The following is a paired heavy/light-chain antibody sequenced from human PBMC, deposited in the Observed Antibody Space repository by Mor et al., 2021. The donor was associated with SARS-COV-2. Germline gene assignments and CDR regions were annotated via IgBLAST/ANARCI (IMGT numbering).Light chain of an antibody. CDR3: QQRDT. CDR2: DAS. J-gene: IGKJ3*01. Sequence: EIVLTQSPATLSLSPGERATLSCRASQSVSSYLAWYQQKPGQAPRLLIYDASNRATGIPARFSGSGSGTDFTLTISSLEPEDFAVYYCQQRDTFGPGTKVDIK. V-gene: IGKV3-11*01. CDR1: QSVSSY.
Heavy chain of an antibody. CDR1: GFTVSSNY. D-gene: IGHD1-7*01. Sequence: EVQLVESGGGLIQPGGSLRLSCAASGFTVSSNYMSWVRQAPGKGLEWVSVIYSGGSTYYADSVKGRFTISRDNSKNTLYLQMNSLRAEDTAVYYCARDSRRYNWNYWRSYYYYGMDVWGQGTTVTVSS. J-gene: IGHJ6*02. CDR3: ARDSRRYNWNYWRSYYYYGMDV. V-gene: IGHV3-53*01. CDR2: IYSGGST.